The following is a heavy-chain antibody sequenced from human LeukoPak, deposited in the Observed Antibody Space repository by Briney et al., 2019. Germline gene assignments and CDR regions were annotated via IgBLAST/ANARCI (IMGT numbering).Heavy chain of an antibody. CDR2: INWNGGST. J-gene: IGHJ4*02. CDR1: GFTFSSYA. Sequence: GGSLRLSCAASGFTFSSYAMSWVRQAPGKGLEWVSGINWNGGSTGYADSVKGRFTISRDNAKNSLYLQMNSLRAEDTALYYCARFNYYDSSGADYWGQGTLVTVSS. D-gene: IGHD3-22*01. CDR3: ARFNYYDSSGADY. V-gene: IGHV3-20*04.